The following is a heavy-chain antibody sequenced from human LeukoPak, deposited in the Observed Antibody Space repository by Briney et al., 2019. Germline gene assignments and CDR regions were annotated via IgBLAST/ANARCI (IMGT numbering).Heavy chain of an antibody. CDR1: GFIFSNYA. V-gene: IGHV3-30-3*01. J-gene: IGHJ5*02. D-gene: IGHD6-13*01. Sequence: PGGSLRLSCAASGFIFSNYAMHWVRQAPGKGLEWVAVISYDGSNKYYADSVKGRFTISRDNSKNTLFLQMNSLRTEDTAVYYCARDLDSSSWYILWFAPWGQGTLVTVSS. CDR3: ARDLDSSSWYILWFAP. CDR2: ISYDGSNK.